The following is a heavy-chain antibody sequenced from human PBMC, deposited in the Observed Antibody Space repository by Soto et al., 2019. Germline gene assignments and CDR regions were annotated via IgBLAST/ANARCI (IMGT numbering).Heavy chain of an antibody. Sequence: VQLQESGPGLVKPSETLSLTCTVSGGSISSYDWSWIRQPPGKGLEWIGYIFYSGSTNYNPSLKSRVTISVDTSKNQFSLKLSSVTAADTAVYYCARRYSSSSDYRGQGTLVNVSS. D-gene: IGHD6-13*01. CDR2: IFYSGST. CDR3: ARRYSSSSDY. J-gene: IGHJ4*02. V-gene: IGHV4-59*08. CDR1: GGSISSYD.